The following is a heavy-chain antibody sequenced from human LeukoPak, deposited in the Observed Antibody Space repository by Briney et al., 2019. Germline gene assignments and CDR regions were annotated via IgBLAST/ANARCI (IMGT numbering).Heavy chain of an antibody. CDR2: ISWDGGST. CDR3: AKDTGYSSSWYGKGYFDY. CDR1: GFTFDDYA. Sequence: GGSLRLSCAASGFTFDDYAMHWVRQAPGKGLEWVSLISWDGGSTYYADSVKGRFTISRDNSKNSLYLQMNSLRAEDTALYYCAKDTGYSSSWYGKGYFDYWGQGTLVTVSS. J-gene: IGHJ4*02. V-gene: IGHV3-43D*03. D-gene: IGHD6-13*01.